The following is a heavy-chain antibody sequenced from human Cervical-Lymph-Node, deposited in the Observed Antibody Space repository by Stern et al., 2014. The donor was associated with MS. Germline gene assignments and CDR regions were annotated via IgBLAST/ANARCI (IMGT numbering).Heavy chain of an antibody. V-gene: IGHV4-39*01. J-gene: IGHJ4*02. CDR1: GGSISSSSYY. CDR3: ARYTVTTDY. Sequence: VHLVESGPGLVKPSETLSLTCTVSGGSISSSSYYWGWIRQPPGKGLEWIGSIYYSGSTYYNPSLKSRVTISVDTSKNQFSLKLSSVTAADTAVYYCARYTVTTDYWGQGTLVTVSS. D-gene: IGHD4-17*01. CDR2: IYYSGST.